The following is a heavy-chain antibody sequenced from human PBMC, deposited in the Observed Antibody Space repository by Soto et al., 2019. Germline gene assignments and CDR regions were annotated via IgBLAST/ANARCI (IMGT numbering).Heavy chain of an antibody. D-gene: IGHD6-19*01. Sequence: QLTLKESGPTLVKPTQTLTLTCTFSGFSLSTSGVGVGWIRQPPGKALEGLALIYWDDDKRYSPSLKSRLTITKDTSKNQVVLTMNNMDPVDTATYYCAHRGSSGWYGVDYFDYWGQGTLVTVSS. V-gene: IGHV2-5*02. CDR2: IYWDDDK. CDR3: AHRGSSGWYGVDYFDY. J-gene: IGHJ4*02. CDR1: GFSLSTSGVG.